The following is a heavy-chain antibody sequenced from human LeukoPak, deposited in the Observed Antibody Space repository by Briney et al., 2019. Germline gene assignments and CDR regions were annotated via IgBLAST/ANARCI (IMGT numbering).Heavy chain of an antibody. D-gene: IGHD6-19*01. V-gene: IGHV4-4*07. J-gene: IGHJ4*02. CDR3: ARHSPTGWYYLDS. CDR1: GDSMTTFD. CDR2: VFTSGTT. Sequence: SETLSLTCSVSGDSMTTFDWSWIRQPAGKGLEWVGQVFTSGTTAYSASLKSRLTISLDKSNNQVSLKLISVTAADTAVYYCARHSPTGWYYLDSWGQGALVIVSS.